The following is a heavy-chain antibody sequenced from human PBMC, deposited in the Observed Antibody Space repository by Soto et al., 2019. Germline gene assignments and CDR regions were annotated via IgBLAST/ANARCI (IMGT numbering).Heavy chain of an antibody. J-gene: IGHJ4*02. D-gene: IGHD3-22*01. CDR2: ISSSSSYT. V-gene: IGHV3-11*06. Sequence: PVGSLRLSCAASGFTFSDYYMSWIRQAPGKGLEWVSYISSSSSYTNYADSVKGRFTISRDNAKNSLYLQMNSLRAEDTAVYYCARDRGTMIADWGQGTLVTVSS. CDR3: ARDRGTMIAD. CDR1: GFTFSDYY.